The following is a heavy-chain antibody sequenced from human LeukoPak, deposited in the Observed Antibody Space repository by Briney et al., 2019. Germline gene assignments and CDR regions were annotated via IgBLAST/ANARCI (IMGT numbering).Heavy chain of an antibody. J-gene: IGHJ4*02. V-gene: IGHV3-30*03. CDR1: GFTFSSYN. D-gene: IGHD5-18*01. Sequence: GRSLRLSCAASGFTFSSYNIHWVRQAPGKGLEWVAVISYDGGNKYYADSVKGRFTISRDNSKNTLYLQMNSLRAEDTAVYYCARDKYSYGPYFDYWGQGTLVTVSS. CDR3: ARDKYSYGPYFDY. CDR2: ISYDGGNK.